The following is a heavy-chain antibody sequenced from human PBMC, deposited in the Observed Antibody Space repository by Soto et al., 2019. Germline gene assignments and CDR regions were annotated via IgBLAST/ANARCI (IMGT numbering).Heavy chain of an antibody. Sequence: QITLKESGPTLVKPTQPLTLTCTFSGFSLSTSEVGVGWMRQPPGKALEWLALIYWDDDKRYSPSLKNRLTITKDTSKNQVVLTMTNMDPVDTATYFCAHIGGRKTMWGSLRENVFDVWGQGTMVSVSS. J-gene: IGHJ3*01. CDR1: GFSLSTSEVG. V-gene: IGHV2-5*02. D-gene: IGHD3-16*01. CDR2: IYWDDDK. CDR3: AHIGGRKTMWGSLRENVFDV.